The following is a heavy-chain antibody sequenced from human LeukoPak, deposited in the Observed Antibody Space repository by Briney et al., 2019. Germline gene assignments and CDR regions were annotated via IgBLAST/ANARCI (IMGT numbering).Heavy chain of an antibody. V-gene: IGHV1-2*02. CDR1: GYTFTGYY. CDR3: ARVGYCSSTSCYTGDY. CDR2: INPNSGGT. J-gene: IGHJ4*02. Sequence: ASVKVSCKASGYTFTGYYMHWVRQAPGQGLEWMGWINPNSGGTNYAQKFQGRVTMTRDTSISTAYMELSRLRSDDTAVYYCARVGYCSSTSCYTGDYWGPGTLVTVSS. D-gene: IGHD2-2*02.